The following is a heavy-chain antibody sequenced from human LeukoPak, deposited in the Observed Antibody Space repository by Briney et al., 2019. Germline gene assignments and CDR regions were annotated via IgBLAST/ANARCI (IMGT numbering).Heavy chain of an antibody. D-gene: IGHD6-19*01. CDR1: SGSFSGYY. J-gene: IGHJ4*02. CDR2: INHSGST. CDR3: ARGSSSGWFI. V-gene: IGHV4-34*01. Sequence: SETLSLTCAVYSGSFSGYYWSWIRQPPRKGLEWIGEINHSGSTNYNPSLKSRVTISVDRSKNQFSLKLSSVTAADTAVYYCARGSSSGWFIWGQGTLVTVSS.